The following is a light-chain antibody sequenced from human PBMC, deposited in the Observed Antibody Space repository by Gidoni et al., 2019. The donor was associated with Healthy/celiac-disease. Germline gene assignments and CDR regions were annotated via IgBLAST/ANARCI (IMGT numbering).Light chain of an antibody. CDR3: QQYDNLPPLT. J-gene: IGKJ4*01. CDR1: QDISNY. V-gene: IGKV1-33*01. Sequence: DIQIPPSPSSLSASVGDRVTITCQASQDISNYLNWYQQKPGKAPKLLIYDASNLETGVPSRFSGSGSGTEFTFTISSLQPEDIATYYCQQYDNLPPLTFGGGTKVEIK. CDR2: DAS.